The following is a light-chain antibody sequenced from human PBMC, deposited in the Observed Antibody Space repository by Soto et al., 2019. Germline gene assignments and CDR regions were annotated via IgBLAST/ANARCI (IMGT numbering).Light chain of an antibody. CDR3: QQYSSSPAT. CDR1: QSVRSSH. Sequence: EIVLTQSPGTLSLSPGERATLSCRASQSVRSSHLAWYQQKPGQAPRLLIYGASSRATGIPDRFSGSGSGTDFTLTISRLGPEDFAVYSCQQYSSSPATFGQGTKVEI. J-gene: IGKJ1*01. CDR2: GAS. V-gene: IGKV3-20*01.